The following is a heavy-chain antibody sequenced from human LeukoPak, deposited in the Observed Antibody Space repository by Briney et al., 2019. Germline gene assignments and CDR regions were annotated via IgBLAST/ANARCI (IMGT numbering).Heavy chain of an antibody. CDR3: ARGAAVWFGESLLDY. Sequence: GGSLRLSCAASGFTFSTHWMTWVRQAPGKGLEWVANIREDGSEMYSVASVKGRFTISRDNAKNSLYLQMNSLRAEDTAVYYCARGAAVWFGESLLDYWGLGILVTVSS. D-gene: IGHD3-10*01. CDR2: IREDGSEM. CDR1: GFTFSTHW. V-gene: IGHV3-7*05. J-gene: IGHJ4*02.